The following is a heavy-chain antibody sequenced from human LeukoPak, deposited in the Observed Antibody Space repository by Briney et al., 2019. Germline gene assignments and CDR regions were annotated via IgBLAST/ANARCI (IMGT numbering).Heavy chain of an antibody. V-gene: IGHV3-23*01. CDR2: TSGRGGST. CDR3: AMAEVFDI. J-gene: IGHJ3*02. CDR1: GFTFSSYA. Sequence: GGSLRLSCAASGFTFSSYAMSWVRQAPGKGREWVSATSGRGGSTYYADSVKGRFTISSDNSKNALYLQMNSLRAEDTAVYYCAMAEVFDIWGQGTMVTVSS.